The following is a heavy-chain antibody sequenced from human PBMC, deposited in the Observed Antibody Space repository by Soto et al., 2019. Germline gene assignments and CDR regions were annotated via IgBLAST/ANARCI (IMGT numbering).Heavy chain of an antibody. V-gene: IGHV1-18*01. CDR2: ISAYNGNT. CDR1: GYTFTSYG. D-gene: IGHD6-13*01. Sequence: QVQLVQSGAEVKKPGASVKVSCKASGYTFTSYGISWVRQAPGQGLEWMGWISAYNGNTNYAQKLQGRGTMTTDTSTSTAYMELRSLRSDDTAVYYCAREGEQQLDPYYYYYMDVWGKGTTVTVSS. CDR3: AREGEQQLDPYYYYYMDV. J-gene: IGHJ6*03.